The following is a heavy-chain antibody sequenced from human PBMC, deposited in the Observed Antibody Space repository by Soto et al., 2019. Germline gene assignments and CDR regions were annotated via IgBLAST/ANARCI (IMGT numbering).Heavy chain of an antibody. CDR2: IYHSGST. V-gene: IGHV4-4*02. CDR3: ARDSRRGYYDFWSAQTESDYGMDV. D-gene: IGHD3-3*01. CDR1: CGSIISSNW. Sequence: PSETLSLTCAFSCGSIISSNWWSWVRQPPGKGLEWIGEIYHSGSTNYNPSLKSRVTISVDKSKNQFSLKLSSVTAADTAVYYCARDSRRGYYDFWSAQTESDYGMDVWGQGTTVTVSS. J-gene: IGHJ6*02.